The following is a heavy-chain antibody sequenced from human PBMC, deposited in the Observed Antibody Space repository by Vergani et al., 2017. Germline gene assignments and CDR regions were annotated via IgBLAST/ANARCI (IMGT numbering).Heavy chain of an antibody. CDR1: GAYVGSGGYY. CDR2: IYYSGTT. V-gene: IGHV4-31*01. Sequence: QVQLQESGPGLVKASQTLSLTCSVSGAYVGSGGYYWSWVRQRPGMGLDWIGYIYYSGTTYYNPSLESPLTISLDTSENHLSLKLTSVTAADTSVYYCARQKDYCMDVWGEGATVAVS. J-gene: IGHJ6*03. CDR3: ARQKDYCMDV.